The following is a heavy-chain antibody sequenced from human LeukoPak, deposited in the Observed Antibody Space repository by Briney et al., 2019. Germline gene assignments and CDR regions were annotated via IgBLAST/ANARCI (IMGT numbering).Heavy chain of an antibody. V-gene: IGHV3-48*02. J-gene: IGHJ3*02. CDR1: GFTFSSYS. D-gene: IGHD3-9*01. Sequence: GGSLRLSCAASGFTFSSYSMNWVRQAPGKGLEWVSYISSSSSTIYYADSVKGRFTISRDNAKNSLYLQMNSLRDEDTAVYYCANSAGDILTGYQKVDAFDIWGQGTMVTVSS. CDR3: ANSAGDILTGYQKVDAFDI. CDR2: ISSSSSTI.